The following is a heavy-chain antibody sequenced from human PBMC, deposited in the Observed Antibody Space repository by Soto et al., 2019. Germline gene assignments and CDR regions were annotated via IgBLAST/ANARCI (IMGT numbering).Heavy chain of an antibody. CDR3: AGEGTGYYGSGSDY. CDR2: ISYDGSNK. J-gene: IGHJ4*02. D-gene: IGHD3-10*01. Sequence: QVQLEEAGGGVVQPGRSLRLSCAASGFTFNSYAMHWIRQAPGKGLEWVAVISYDGSNKYHADSVKGRFSISRDNSKNTLYLQMNSLRADDTAVYYCAGEGTGYYGSGSDYWGQGTLVTVSS. CDR1: GFTFNSYA. V-gene: IGHV3-30-3*01.